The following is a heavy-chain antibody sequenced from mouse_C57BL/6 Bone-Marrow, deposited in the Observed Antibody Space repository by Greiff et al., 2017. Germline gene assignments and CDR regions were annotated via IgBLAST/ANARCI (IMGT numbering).Heavy chain of an antibody. J-gene: IGHJ3*01. Sequence: QVQLQQSGAELARPGASVKLSCKASGYTFTSYGISWVKQRTGQGLEWIGEIYPRSGNTYYNEKFKGKATLTADESSSTAYMELRSLTSEDSAVYFCARGGGGYYGNFLFAYWGQGTLVTVSA. V-gene: IGHV1-81*01. CDR1: GYTFTSYG. CDR3: ARGGGGYYGNFLFAY. D-gene: IGHD2-1*01. CDR2: IYPRSGNT.